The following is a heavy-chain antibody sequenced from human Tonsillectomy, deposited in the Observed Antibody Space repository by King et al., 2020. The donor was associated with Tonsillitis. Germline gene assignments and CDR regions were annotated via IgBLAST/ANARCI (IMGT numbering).Heavy chain of an antibody. J-gene: IGHJ4*02. V-gene: IGHV3-23*04. CDR3: AKDISGSYFDY. CDR1: GFTFSSYA. CDR2: ISDSGGAT. D-gene: IGHD1-26*01. Sequence: VQLVESGGGLVQPGGSLRLSCAASGFTFSSYAMSWVRRTPGKGLEWVSAISDSGGATYSADSVKGRFTISRDNSMDTLYLQMNSLRAEDTAVYYCAKDISGSYFDYWGQGTLVTVSS.